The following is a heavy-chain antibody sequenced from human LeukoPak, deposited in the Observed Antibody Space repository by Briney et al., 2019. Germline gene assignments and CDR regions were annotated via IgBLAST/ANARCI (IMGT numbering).Heavy chain of an antibody. CDR2: IPYDGSNK. V-gene: IGHV3-30-3*01. D-gene: IGHD2-15*01. Sequence: GGSLRLSCAASGFTFSSYAMHWVRQAPGKGLEWVAVIPYDGSNKYYADSVKGRFTISRDNAKNSLYLQMNSLRAEDTAVYYCARDEAAGPYYFDYWGQGTLVTVSS. CDR3: ARDEAAGPYYFDY. CDR1: GFTFSSYA. J-gene: IGHJ4*02.